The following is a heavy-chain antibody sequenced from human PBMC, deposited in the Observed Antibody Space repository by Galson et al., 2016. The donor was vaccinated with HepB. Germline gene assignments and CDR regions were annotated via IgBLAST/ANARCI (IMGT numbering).Heavy chain of an antibody. CDR1: GGSISSGGYS. CDR3: ARVVTIKYYYYMDV. Sequence: TLSLTCAVSGGSISSGGYSWSWIRQPPGKGLEWIGYIYHSGTTHYNPSLKSRGTVSVDRSKNQFSLKLSSVTAADTAVYYCARVVTIKYYYYMDVWGKGTTVTVSS. D-gene: IGHD4-17*01. CDR2: IYHSGTT. J-gene: IGHJ6*03. V-gene: IGHV4-30-2*01.